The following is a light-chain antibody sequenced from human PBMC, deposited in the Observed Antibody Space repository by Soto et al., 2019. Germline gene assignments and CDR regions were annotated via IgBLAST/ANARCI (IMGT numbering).Light chain of an antibody. J-gene: IGLJ1*01. CDR2: EVS. CDR3: GSYTSTDTPFV. CDR1: STDVGGYNY. V-gene: IGLV2-14*01. Sequence: QSALAQPSSVSGSPGQSITISCTGTSTDVGGYNYVSWYQHHPGKGPKLIIYEVSNRPSGVSDRFSGSKSGNKASLIISNLEAEDESEYYCGSYTSTDTPFVFGTATKVTVL.